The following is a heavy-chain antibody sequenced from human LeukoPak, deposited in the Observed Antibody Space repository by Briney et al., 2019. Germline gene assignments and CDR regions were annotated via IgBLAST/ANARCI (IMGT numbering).Heavy chain of an antibody. J-gene: IGHJ4*02. CDR3: AKERGYSGYYPGDFDY. CDR2: ISFDGSNK. V-gene: IGHV3-30*18. CDR1: GFTFSNFD. Sequence: GGSLRLSCAASGFTFSNFDMHWVRQAPGKGLEWVAVISFDGSNKYYGDSVKGRFTISRDNSKNTLYLQMNSLRAEDTAVYYCAKERGYSGYYPGDFDYWGQGTLVTVSS. D-gene: IGHD5-12*01.